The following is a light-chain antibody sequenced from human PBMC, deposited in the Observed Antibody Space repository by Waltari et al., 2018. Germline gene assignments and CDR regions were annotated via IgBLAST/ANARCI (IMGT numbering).Light chain of an antibody. CDR1: SSDVGVYNL. CDR3: CSYAGSWV. J-gene: IGLJ3*02. CDR2: EGS. V-gene: IGLV2-23*01. Sequence: QSALTQPASVSGSPGRSIPIPCTGTSSDVGVYNLVSWYQQHPGKAPKLMIYEGSKRPSGVSNRFSGSKSGNTASLTISGLQAEDEADYYCCSYAGSWVFGGGTKLTVL.